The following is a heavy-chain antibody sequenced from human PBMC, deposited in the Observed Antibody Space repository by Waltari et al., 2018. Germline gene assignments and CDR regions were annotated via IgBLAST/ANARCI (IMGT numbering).Heavy chain of an antibody. CDR2: IIPMFGTA. CDR1: GGTLNTYS. V-gene: IGHV1-69*01. CDR3: ARDQGIAAAGTSWYFDL. Sequence: QVQLVQSGAEVKKPGTSVKVSCKASGGTLNTYSINWVRQAPGQGLEWMGGIIPMFGTANYAQKFQGRVTISADVSTSTAYMELSSLRSEDTAVYYCARDQGIAAAGTSWYFDLWGRGTLVTVSS. J-gene: IGHJ2*01. D-gene: IGHD6-13*01.